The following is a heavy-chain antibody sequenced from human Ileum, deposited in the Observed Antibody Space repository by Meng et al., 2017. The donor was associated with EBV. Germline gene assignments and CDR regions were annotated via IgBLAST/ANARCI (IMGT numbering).Heavy chain of an antibody. D-gene: IGHD5-18*01. J-gene: IGHJ4*02. V-gene: IGHV4-61*01. Sequence: GQLQGSGQGLVKPSETPSLTCTVSGGFVSISSYYWSWIRQPPGKGLEWIGYIYYSGTTNYNPSLESRVTISVDTSKNQFSLKLRSVAASDTAVYYCARGWDTAMDSGWGQGTLVTVSS. CDR1: GGFVSISSYY. CDR2: IYYSGTT. CDR3: ARGWDTAMDSG.